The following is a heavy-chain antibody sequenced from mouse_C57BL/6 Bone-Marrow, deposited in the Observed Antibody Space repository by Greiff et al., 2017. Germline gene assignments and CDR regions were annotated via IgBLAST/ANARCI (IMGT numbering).Heavy chain of an antibody. CDR3: ARGPYYYGSTPFAY. V-gene: IGHV5-4*01. J-gene: IGHJ3*01. D-gene: IGHD1-1*01. Sequence: EVQLQESGGGLVKPGGSLKLSCAASGFTFSSYAMSWVRQTPEKRLEWVATISDGGSYTYYPDNVKGRFTISRDNAKNNLYLQMSHLKSEDTAMYYCARGPYYYGSTPFAYWGQGTLVTVSA. CDR2: ISDGGSYT. CDR1: GFTFSSYA.